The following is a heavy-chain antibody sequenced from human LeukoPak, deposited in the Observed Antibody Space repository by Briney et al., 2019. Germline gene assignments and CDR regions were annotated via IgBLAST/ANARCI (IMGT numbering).Heavy chain of an antibody. V-gene: IGHV1-46*01. CDR3: ARDSESDSFDY. CDR1: GYTSTSYY. D-gene: IGHD2-21*01. Sequence: ASVNVSCKASGYTSTSYYMHWVRQAPGQGLEWMGIINPSGGSTSYAQKFQGRVTMTRDTSTSTVYMELSSLRSEDTAVYYCARDSESDSFDYWGQGTLVTVSS. J-gene: IGHJ4*02. CDR2: INPSGGST.